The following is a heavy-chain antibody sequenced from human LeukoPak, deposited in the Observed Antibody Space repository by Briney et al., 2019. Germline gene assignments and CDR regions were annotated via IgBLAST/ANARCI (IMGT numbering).Heavy chain of an antibody. J-gene: IGHJ5*02. CDR1: GYSFTSYW. V-gene: IGHV5-51*01. D-gene: IGHD3-10*01. Sequence: GESLKISCKGSGYSFTSYWIGWVRQMPGKGLEWMWIIYPGDSDTRYSPSFQGQVTISADKSISTAYLQWSSLKASDTAMYYCARHNTAPKGGFGELSSKGYFDPWGQGTLVTVSS. CDR2: IYPGDSDT. CDR3: ARHNTAPKGGFGELSSKGYFDP.